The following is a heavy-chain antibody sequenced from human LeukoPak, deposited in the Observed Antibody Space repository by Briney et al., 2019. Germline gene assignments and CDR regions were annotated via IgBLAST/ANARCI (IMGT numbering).Heavy chain of an antibody. V-gene: IGHV4-4*07. CDR3: ARAHTVGATVEGDAFDI. CDR2: IYTSGST. Sequence: SETLSLTCTVSGGSISSYYWSWIRQPAGKGLEWIGRIYTSGSTNYNPSLKSRVTMSVDTSKNQFSLKLSSVTAADTAVYYCARAHTVGATVEGDAFDIWGQGTMVTVSS. CDR1: GGSISSYY. D-gene: IGHD1-26*01. J-gene: IGHJ3*02.